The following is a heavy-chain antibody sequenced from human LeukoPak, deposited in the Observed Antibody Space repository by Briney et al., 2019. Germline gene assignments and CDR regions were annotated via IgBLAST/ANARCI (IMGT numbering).Heavy chain of an antibody. CDR3: ARRLGTMVRGLINYYYGMDV. Sequence: GGSLRLSCAASGFTFSTYDMHWVRQATGKGLEWVSAIGTAGDTYYPGSVKGRLTISRENAKNSLYLQMNSLRAGDTAVYYCARRLGTMVRGLINYYYGMDVWGQGTTVTVSS. D-gene: IGHD3-10*01. CDR1: GFTFSTYD. CDR2: IGTAGDT. J-gene: IGHJ6*02. V-gene: IGHV3-13*04.